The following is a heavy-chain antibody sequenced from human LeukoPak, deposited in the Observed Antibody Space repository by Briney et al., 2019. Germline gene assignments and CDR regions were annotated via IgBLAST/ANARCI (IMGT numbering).Heavy chain of an antibody. D-gene: IGHD3-22*01. J-gene: IGHJ4*02. CDR1: GFTVSSNY. CDR2: IYSGGST. V-gene: IGHV3-66*01. Sequence: GGSLRLSCAASGFTVSSNYMSWVRQAPGKGLEWVSAIYSGGSTYYADSVKGRFTISRDNSKNTLYLQMNSLGAEDTAVYYCARDGSYYYDSSGYLGYFDYWGQGTLVTVSS. CDR3: ARDGSYYYDSSGYLGYFDY.